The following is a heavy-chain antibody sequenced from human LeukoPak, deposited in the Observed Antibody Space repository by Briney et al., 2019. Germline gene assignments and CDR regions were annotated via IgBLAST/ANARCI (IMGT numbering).Heavy chain of an antibody. D-gene: IGHD5-12*01. CDR1: GASIRSYF. J-gene: IGHJ3*02. CDR2: VYDNDIS. V-gene: IGHV4-59*01. CDR3: ARGLVLATDDAFDI. Sequence: SETLSLTCSVSGASIRSYFWSWIRQSPGKGLEWIGYVYDNDISNFNPSLESRVTILVDRSKSQFSLKLRSVTAADTAVYYCARGLVLATDDAFDIWGPGTMVNVSS.